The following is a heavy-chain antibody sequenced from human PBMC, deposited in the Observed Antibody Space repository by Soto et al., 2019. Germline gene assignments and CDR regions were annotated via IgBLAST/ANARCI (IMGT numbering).Heavy chain of an antibody. J-gene: IGHJ4*02. V-gene: IGHV4-31*03. Sequence: SETLSLTCSVCGGSISSGSYYWSWIRQHPGKGLEWIGYIFYSGSTYYSPSLKSRVAISVDTSKSQFSLKLTSVTAADTAVYYCAGTSFDYGGGYYFDYWGQGMLVTVSS. D-gene: IGHD3-10*02. CDR2: IFYSGST. CDR1: GGSISSGSYY. CDR3: AGTSFDYGGGYYFDY.